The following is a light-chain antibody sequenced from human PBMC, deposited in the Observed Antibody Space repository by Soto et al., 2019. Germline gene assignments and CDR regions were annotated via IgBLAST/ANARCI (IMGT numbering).Light chain of an antibody. CDR3: QQYGSSRTWT. V-gene: IGKV3-20*01. Sequence: EIVLTQSPGTLSLSPGERATLSCRASQSVSSSFLAWYQQKPGQAPRLLIYGASSRATGIPDRFSGSGSGTDFTLTISRLEPEDFAVYYCQQYGSSRTWTFGQGTKVDI. J-gene: IGKJ1*01. CDR1: QSVSSSF. CDR2: GAS.